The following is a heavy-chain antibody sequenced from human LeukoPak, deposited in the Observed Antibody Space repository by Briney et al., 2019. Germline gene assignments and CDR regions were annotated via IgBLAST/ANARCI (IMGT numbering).Heavy chain of an antibody. CDR1: GGSISSGSYY. Sequence: PSQTLSLTCTVSGGSISSGSYYWSWIRQPAGKGLEWIGRIYTSGSTNYNPSLKSRVTISVDTSKNQFSLKLSSVTAADTAVYYCAIYGNTAMVTWGQGTLVTVSS. J-gene: IGHJ5*02. CDR2: IYTSGST. V-gene: IGHV4-61*02. D-gene: IGHD5-18*01. CDR3: AIYGNTAMVT.